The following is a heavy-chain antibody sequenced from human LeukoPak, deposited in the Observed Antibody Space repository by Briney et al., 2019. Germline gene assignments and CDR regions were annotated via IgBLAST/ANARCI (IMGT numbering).Heavy chain of an antibody. V-gene: IGHV3-74*01. D-gene: IGHD2/OR15-2a*01. CDR1: GFTFSTSW. Sequence: AGGSLRLSCAASGFTFSTSWMHWVRQAPGKGLVWVSRINDDGSSTSYADSVKGRFTISRDNAKNTLYLQMNSLRAEDTAVYYCARVNIGDGVWGKGTTVTVSS. CDR3: ARVNIGDGV. CDR2: INDDGSST. J-gene: IGHJ6*04.